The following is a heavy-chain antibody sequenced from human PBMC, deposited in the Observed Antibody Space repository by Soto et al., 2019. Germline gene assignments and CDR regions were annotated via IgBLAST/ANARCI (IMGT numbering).Heavy chain of an antibody. CDR2: IGTAGDT. CDR3: AGAPPPVATISRFRYFDL. CDR1: GFTFSSYD. D-gene: IGHD5-12*01. V-gene: IGHV3-13*01. J-gene: IGHJ2*01. Sequence: GGSLRLSCAASGFTFSSYDMHWVRQATGKGLEWVSAIGTAGDTYYPGSVKGRFTISRENAKNSLYLQMNSLRAGDTAVYYCAGAPPPVATISRFRYFDLWGRGTLVTVSS.